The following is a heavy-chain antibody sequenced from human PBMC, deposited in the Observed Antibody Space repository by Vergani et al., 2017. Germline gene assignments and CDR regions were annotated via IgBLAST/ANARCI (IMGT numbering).Heavy chain of an antibody. V-gene: IGHV4-34*01. J-gene: IGHJ4*02. CDR3: ARDRWLLRSAIDY. CDR1: GGSFSGYY. Sequence: QVQLQQWGAGLLKPSETLSLTCAVYGGSFSGYYWSWIRQPPGKGLEWIGEINHSGSTNYNPSLKSRVTISVDTSKNQFSLKLSSVTAADTAVYYCARDRWLLRSAIDYWGQGTLVTVSS. CDR2: INHSGST. D-gene: IGHD3-22*01.